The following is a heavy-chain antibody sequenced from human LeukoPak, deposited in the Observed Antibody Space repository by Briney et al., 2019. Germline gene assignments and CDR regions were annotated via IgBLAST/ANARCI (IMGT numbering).Heavy chain of an antibody. J-gene: IGHJ4*02. CDR1: GFTFSSYW. Sequence: GGSLRLSCAASGFTFSSYWMSWVRQAPGKGLEWVASIKQDGSEKYYVDSVKGRFTISRDNAKNSLYLQMNSLRAEDTAVYYCATEYYDFWSGYYPPFDYWGQGTLVTVSS. CDR3: ATEYYDFWSGYYPPFDY. V-gene: IGHV3-7*01. D-gene: IGHD3-3*01. CDR2: IKQDGSEK.